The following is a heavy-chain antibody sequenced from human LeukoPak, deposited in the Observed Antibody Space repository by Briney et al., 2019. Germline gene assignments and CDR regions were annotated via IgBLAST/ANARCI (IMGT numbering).Heavy chain of an antibody. V-gene: IGHV4-39*07. CDR3: ARPCRILDIVATIRARLGGNGFDI. CDR1: GGSISSSSYY. J-gene: IGHJ3*02. CDR2: IYQSGST. D-gene: IGHD5-12*01. Sequence: PSETLSLTCTVPGGSISSSSYYWGWIRQPPGKGLEWIGSIYQSGSTYYNPSLKSRVPIAVETSKNQFSLKLSAVTAADKAVYYCARPCRILDIVATIRARLGGNGFDIWGQGTMVTVSS.